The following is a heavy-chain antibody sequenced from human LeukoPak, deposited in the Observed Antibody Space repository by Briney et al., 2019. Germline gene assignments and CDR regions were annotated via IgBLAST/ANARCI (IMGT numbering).Heavy chain of an antibody. CDR3: AVPPGQTQRWLQLEE. J-gene: IGHJ4*02. V-gene: IGHV3-15*01. Sequence: GGSLRLSCAASGFTFSNAWMSWVRQAPGKGLEWVGRIKSKTDGGTTDYAAPVKGRFTISRDDSKNTLYLQMNSLRAEDTAVYYCAVPPGQTQRWLQLEEWGQGTLVTVSS. CDR2: IKSKTDGGTT. D-gene: IGHD5-24*01. CDR1: GFTFSNAW.